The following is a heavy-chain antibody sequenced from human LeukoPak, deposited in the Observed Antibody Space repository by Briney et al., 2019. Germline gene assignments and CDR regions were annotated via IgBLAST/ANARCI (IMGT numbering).Heavy chain of an antibody. CDR1: GFTFSSYA. D-gene: IGHD5-12*01. CDR3: AKARAIMVATFFDY. J-gene: IGHJ4*02. Sequence: GGSLRLSCAASGFTFSSYAMSWVRQAPGKGLEWVSAISGSGGSTYYADSVKGRFTISRDNSKNTLYLQTNSLRAEDTAVYYCAKARAIMVATFFDYWGQGTLVTVSS. CDR2: ISGSGGST. V-gene: IGHV3-23*01.